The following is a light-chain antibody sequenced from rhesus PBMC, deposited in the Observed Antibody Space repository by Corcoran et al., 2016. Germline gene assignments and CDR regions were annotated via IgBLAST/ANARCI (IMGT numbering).Light chain of an antibody. J-gene: IGKJ2*01. CDR3: QQYNDLLYS. CDR1: ESVGSY. CDR2: SAD. Sequence: EIVMTQSPATLSLSPGETATLSCRASESVGSYLAWYQQKPGQAPKLLVHSADVRATGIPERCSGSGSRTEFTLTMSSLEPEDVGVYHCQQYNDLLYSFGQGTKVEIK. V-gene: IGKV3-40*03.